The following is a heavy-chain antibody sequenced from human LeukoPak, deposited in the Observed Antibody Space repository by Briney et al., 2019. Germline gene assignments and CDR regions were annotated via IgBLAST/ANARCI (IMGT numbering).Heavy chain of an antibody. CDR2: INSDGIST. V-gene: IGHV3-74*01. D-gene: IGHD4-17*01. CDR1: AFTFSSYW. CDR3: AKGGATVIDY. J-gene: IGHJ4*02. Sequence: PGGSLRLPCAASAFTFSSYWMHWVRQAPGKGLVWVSRINSDGISTSYADSVKGRFTISRDNAKNTLYLQMNSLRAEDTAVYYCAKGGATVIDYWGQGTLVTVSS.